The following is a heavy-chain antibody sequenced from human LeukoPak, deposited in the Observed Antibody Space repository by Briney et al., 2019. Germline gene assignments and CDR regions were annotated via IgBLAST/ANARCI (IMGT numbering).Heavy chain of an antibody. Sequence: PSQTLSLTCTVSGGSISSGSYYWSWIRQPAGKGLEWIGRIYTSGSTNYNPSLKSRVTISVDTSKNQFSLKLSSVTAADTGVYYCAREARDHSGYDLWSGYYKGVAFNIWGQGTMVTVSS. V-gene: IGHV4-61*02. CDR3: AREARDHSGYDLWSGYYKGVAFNI. CDR1: GGSISSGSYY. CDR2: IYTSGST. J-gene: IGHJ3*02. D-gene: IGHD3-3*01.